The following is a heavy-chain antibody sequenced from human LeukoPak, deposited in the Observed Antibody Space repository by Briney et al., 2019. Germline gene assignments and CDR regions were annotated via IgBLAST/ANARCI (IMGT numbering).Heavy chain of an antibody. CDR2: IWYDGSNK. D-gene: IGHD1-26*01. V-gene: IGHV3-33*01. J-gene: IGHJ4*02. Sequence: PGGSLRLSRAASGFTFSSYGMHWVRQAPGKGLEWVAVIWYDGSNKYYADSVKGRFTISRDNSKNTLYLQMNSLRAEDTAVYYCAREGKWELLNFDYWGQGTLVTVSS. CDR1: GFTFSSYG. CDR3: AREGKWELLNFDY.